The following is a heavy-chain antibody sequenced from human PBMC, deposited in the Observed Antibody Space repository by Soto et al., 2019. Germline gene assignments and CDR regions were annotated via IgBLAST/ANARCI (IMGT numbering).Heavy chain of an antibody. CDR3: TTSLEQDYYYYGMDV. V-gene: IGHV3-15*01. Sequence: GGSLRLSCAASGFTFSNAWMIWVRQAPGKGLEWVGRIKSKTDGGTTDYAAPVKGRFTISRDDSKNTLYLQMNSLKTEDTAVYYCTTSLEQDYYYYGMDVWGQGTTVTVSS. CDR2: IKSKTDGGTT. D-gene: IGHD1-1*01. CDR1: GFTFSNAW. J-gene: IGHJ6*02.